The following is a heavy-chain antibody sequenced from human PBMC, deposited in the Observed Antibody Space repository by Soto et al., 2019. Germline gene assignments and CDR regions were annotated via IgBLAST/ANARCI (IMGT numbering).Heavy chain of an antibody. CDR3: SRDYYDSSGYYYTHDAFDI. V-gene: IGHV4-31*03. CDR1: GGSISSGGYY. J-gene: IGHJ3*02. CDR2: IYYSGST. D-gene: IGHD3-22*01. Sequence: SETLSLTCTVSGGSISSGGYYWSWIRQHPGKGLEWIGYIYYSGSTYYNPSLKSRVTISVDTSKNQFSLKLSSVTAADTAAFYCSRDYYDSSGYYYTHDAFDIWGQGTMVTVSS.